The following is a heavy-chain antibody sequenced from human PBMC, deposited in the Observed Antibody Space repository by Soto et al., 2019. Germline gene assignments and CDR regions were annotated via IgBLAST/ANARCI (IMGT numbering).Heavy chain of an antibody. CDR3: VRDSEGLDR. CDR1: GFTFRGYW. D-gene: IGHD1-26*01. V-gene: IGHV3-74*01. Sequence: GGSLRLSCADSGFTFRGYWMHWVRQAPGKGLEWVSRMNTDGSTTSDADSVRGRFTISRDNAKSTLFLQMNSLRADDTAIYFCVRDSEGLDRWGQGILVTVSS. J-gene: IGHJ4*02. CDR2: MNTDGSTT.